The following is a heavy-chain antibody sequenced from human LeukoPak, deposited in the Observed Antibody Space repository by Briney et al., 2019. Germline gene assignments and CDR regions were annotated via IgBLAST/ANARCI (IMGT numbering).Heavy chain of an antibody. D-gene: IGHD6-6*01. J-gene: IGHJ3*02. CDR2: IYYSGTT. CDR3: GSLSASSSSAHRGSDSFDI. V-gene: IGHV4-39*01. Sequence: SETLSLTCTVSGGSISSSSYYWGWIRQPPGKGLEWIGSIYYSGTTYYNPSLKSRGTISVDTSKNQFSLKLTSLTAADTPVYYCGSLSASSSSAHRGSDSFDIWGQGKKVTVSS. CDR1: GGSISSSSYY.